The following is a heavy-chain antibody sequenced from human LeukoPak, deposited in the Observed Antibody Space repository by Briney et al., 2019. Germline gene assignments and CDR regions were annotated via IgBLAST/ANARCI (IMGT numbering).Heavy chain of an antibody. CDR3: ARGGCSSTTCYRTFDS. CDR1: GYTFTSYD. V-gene: IGHV1-8*01. Sequence: ASVKVSCKASGYTFTSYDISWVRQATGQGLEWMGRMNPNSGNTGYAQKFQGRVTFTRDTSISTAYMEMSSLRSEDTAVYYCARGGCSSTTCYRTFDSWGQGTLVTVSS. CDR2: MNPNSGNT. J-gene: IGHJ4*02. D-gene: IGHD2-2*01.